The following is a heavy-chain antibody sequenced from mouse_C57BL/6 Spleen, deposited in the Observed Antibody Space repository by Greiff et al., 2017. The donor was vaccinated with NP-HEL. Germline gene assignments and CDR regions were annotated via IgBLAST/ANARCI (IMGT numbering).Heavy chain of an antibody. CDR2: IHPNSGST. CDR3: ARDDYGSSSPYYFDY. J-gene: IGHJ2*01. Sequence: QVQLQQPGAELVKPGASVKLSCKASGYTFTSYWMHWVKQRPGQGLEWIGMIHPNSGSTNYNEKFKSKATLTVDKSSSTAYMQLSSLTSEDSAVYYCARDDYGSSSPYYFDYWGQGTTLTVAS. CDR1: GYTFTSYW. D-gene: IGHD1-1*01. V-gene: IGHV1-64*01.